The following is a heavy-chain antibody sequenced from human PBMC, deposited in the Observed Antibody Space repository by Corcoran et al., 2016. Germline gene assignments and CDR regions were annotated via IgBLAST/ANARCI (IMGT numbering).Heavy chain of an antibody. V-gene: IGHV1-18*01. D-gene: IGHD3-10*01. CDR3: ARDPRITMVRGPYPNWFDP. CDR1: GYTFTSYG. CDR2: ISAYNGNT. J-gene: IGHJ5*02. Sequence: QVQLVQSGAEVKKPGASVKVSCKASGYTFTSYGISWVRQAPGQGLEWMGWISAYNGNTNYAQKLQGRVTMTTDTSTSTAYMELRSLRSDDTAVYYWARDPRITMVRGPYPNWFDPWGQGTLVTVSS.